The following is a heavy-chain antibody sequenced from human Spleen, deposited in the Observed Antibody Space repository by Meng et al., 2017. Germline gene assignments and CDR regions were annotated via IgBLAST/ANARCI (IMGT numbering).Heavy chain of an antibody. CDR1: GFTFDDYA. J-gene: IGHJ4*02. CDR3: AKGYYYDSSGYLFDY. D-gene: IGHD3-22*01. Sequence: SLKISCAASGFTFDDYAMHWVRQAPGKGLEWVSGIRWSSGSIGYADSVKGRFTISRDNAKNSLYLQMNSLRVEDMALYYCAKGYYYDSSGYLFDYWGQGTLVTVSS. V-gene: IGHV3-9*03. CDR2: IRWSSGSI.